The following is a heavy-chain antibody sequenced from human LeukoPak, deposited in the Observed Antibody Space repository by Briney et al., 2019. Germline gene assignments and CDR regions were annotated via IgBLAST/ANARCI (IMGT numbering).Heavy chain of an antibody. Sequence: GESLKISCQGSGYSFTSYWIGWVRQMPGKGLEWMGIIYPGDSDTRYSPSFQGQVNISADKSISTAYLQWSSLKASDTAMYYCARSGLTVATKYYYYYGMDVWGQGTTVTVSS. J-gene: IGHJ6*02. D-gene: IGHD5-12*01. CDR1: GYSFTSYW. V-gene: IGHV5-51*01. CDR3: ARSGLTVATKYYYYYGMDV. CDR2: IYPGDSDT.